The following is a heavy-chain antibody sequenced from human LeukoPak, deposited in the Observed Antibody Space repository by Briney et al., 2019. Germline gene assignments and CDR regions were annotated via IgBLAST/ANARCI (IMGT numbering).Heavy chain of an antibody. CDR3: ARTQGWGTVRTGYYYGMDV. CDR2: IYYSET. CDR1: GGSISGSY. V-gene: IGHV4-59*08. Sequence: SETLSLTCTVSGGSISGSYWSWIRQPPGKRLEWIGYIYYSETYYNPSLKSRVTISLDTSKNQFSLNLRFVTAADTAVYYCARTQGWGTVRTGYYYGMDVWGQGTTVTVSS. D-gene: IGHD4-11*01. J-gene: IGHJ6*02.